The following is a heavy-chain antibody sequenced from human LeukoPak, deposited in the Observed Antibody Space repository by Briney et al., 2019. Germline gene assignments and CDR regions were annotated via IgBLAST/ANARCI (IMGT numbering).Heavy chain of an antibody. CDR2: IIPIFGTP. CDR3: ARGWLAETTVVTPYNY. CDR1: GGTFATYD. D-gene: IGHD4-23*01. V-gene: IGHV1-69*13. Sequence: SVKVSCKASGGTFATYDISWVRQAPGQGLEWMGGIIPIFGTPNYAQKFQGRVSITADESTSTAYMELSSLRSEDTAVYYCARGWLAETTVVTPYNYWGQGTLVTVSS. J-gene: IGHJ4*02.